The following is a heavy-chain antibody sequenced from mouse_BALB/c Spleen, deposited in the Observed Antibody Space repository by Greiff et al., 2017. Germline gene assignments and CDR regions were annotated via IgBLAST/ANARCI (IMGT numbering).Heavy chain of an antibody. CDR3: ARRGITTDYAMDY. CDR1: GFSLTSYG. Sequence: QVQLKESGPGLVQPSQSLSITCTVSGFSLTSYGVHWVRQSPGKGLEWLGVIWSGGSTDYNAAFISRLSISKDNSKSQVFFKMNSLQANDTAIYYCARRGITTDYAMDYWGQGTSVTVSS. CDR2: IWSGGST. D-gene: IGHD2-4*01. J-gene: IGHJ4*01. V-gene: IGHV2-2*02.